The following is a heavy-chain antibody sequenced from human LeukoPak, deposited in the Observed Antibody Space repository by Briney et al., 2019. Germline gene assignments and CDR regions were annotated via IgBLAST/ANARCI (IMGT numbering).Heavy chain of an antibody. J-gene: IGHJ4*02. CDR3: GRSRGAGPGAHFDV. CDR1: GFGFSDEY. V-gene: IGHV3-11*03. CDR2: ISASGSYT. D-gene: IGHD6-19*01. Sequence: PGGSLRLSCAASGFGFSDEYMSWIRQAPGQGLEWISYISASGSYTNYADSVKGRFTISRDNAKNSLYLQMNSLRAEDTAVYYCGRSRGAGPGAHFDVWGQGTLVTVSS.